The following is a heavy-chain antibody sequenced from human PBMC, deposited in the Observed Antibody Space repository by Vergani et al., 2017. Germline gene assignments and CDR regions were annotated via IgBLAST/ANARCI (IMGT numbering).Heavy chain of an antibody. CDR2: INAGNGNT. D-gene: IGHD6-19*01. Sequence: QVQLVQSGAEVKKPGASVKVSCKVSGYTLTELSMHWVRQAPGQRLEWMGWINAGNGNTKYSQKFQGRVTITRDTSASTAYMGLSSMRSEDTAVYYCARDSRYSSGWFCDYWGQGTLVTVSS. CDR1: GYTLTELS. V-gene: IGHV1-3*01. CDR3: ARDSRYSSGWFCDY. J-gene: IGHJ4*02.